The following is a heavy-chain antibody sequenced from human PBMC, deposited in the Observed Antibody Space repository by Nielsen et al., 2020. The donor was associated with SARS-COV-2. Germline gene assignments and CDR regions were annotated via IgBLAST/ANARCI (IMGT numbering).Heavy chain of an antibody. CDR2: INAGNGNT. CDR3: ARDPFDP. V-gene: IGHV1-3*01. Sequence: ASVKVSCKASGYTFTSYAMHWVRQAPGQRLEWMGWINAGNGNTKYSQKFQGRVTMTTDTSTSTAYMELRSLRSDDTAVYYCARDPFDPWGQGTLVTVSS. J-gene: IGHJ5*02. CDR1: GYTFTSYA.